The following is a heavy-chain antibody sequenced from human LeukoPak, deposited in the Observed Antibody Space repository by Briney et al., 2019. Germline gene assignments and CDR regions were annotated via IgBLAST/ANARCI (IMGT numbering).Heavy chain of an antibody. CDR2: INPNSGGT. CDR1: GYTFTGYY. Sequence: ASVKVSCKASGYTFTGYYMHWVRQPPGQGLEWMGWINPNSGGTNYAQKFQGRVTMTRDTSISTAYMELSMLRSDDTAVYYCARFSGYCSSTSCYMVQLEDAFDIWGQGTMVTVSS. J-gene: IGHJ3*02. CDR3: ARFSGYCSSTSCYMVQLEDAFDI. V-gene: IGHV1-2*02. D-gene: IGHD2-2*03.